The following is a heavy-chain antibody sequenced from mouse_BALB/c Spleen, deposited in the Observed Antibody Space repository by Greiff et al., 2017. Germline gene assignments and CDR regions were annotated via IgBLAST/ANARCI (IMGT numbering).Heavy chain of an antibody. V-gene: IGHV5-4*02. J-gene: IGHJ4*01. Sequence: EVQLVESGGGLVKPGGSLKLSCAASGFTFSDYYMYWVRQTPEKRLEWVATISDGGSYTYYPDSVKGRFTISRDNAKNTLYLQMSSLRSEDTAMYYCAREGTRAMDYWGQGTSVTVSS. D-gene: IGHD3-1*01. CDR2: ISDGGSYT. CDR1: GFTFSDYY. CDR3: AREGTRAMDY.